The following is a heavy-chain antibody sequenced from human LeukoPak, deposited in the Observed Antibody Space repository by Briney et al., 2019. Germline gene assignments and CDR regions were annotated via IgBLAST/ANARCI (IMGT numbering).Heavy chain of an antibody. CDR1: GYTFTSYG. J-gene: IGHJ4*02. V-gene: IGHV1-18*01. CDR2: ISAYNGNT. Sequence: ASVKVSCKASGYTFTSYGISWVRQAPGQGLEWMGWISAYNGNTNYAQKLQGRVTMTTDTSTSTAYMELRSLRSDDTAVYYCARDLVPDAYCSSTSCYILPGYWGQGTLVTVSS. D-gene: IGHD2-2*02. CDR3: ARDLVPDAYCSSTSCYILPGY.